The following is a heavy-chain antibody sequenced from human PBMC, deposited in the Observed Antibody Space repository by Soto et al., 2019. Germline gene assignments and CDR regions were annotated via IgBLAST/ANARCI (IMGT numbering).Heavy chain of an antibody. V-gene: IGHV2-26*01. CDR3: ARIRVVGYCSSTSCYENRYYFDY. D-gene: IGHD2-2*01. J-gene: IGHJ4*02. CDR1: GFSLSNARMG. Sequence: GSGPTLVNPTETLTLTCTVSGFSLSNARMGVSWIRQPPGKALEWLAHIFSNDEKSYSTSLKSRLTISKDTSKSQVVLTMTNMDPVDTATYYCARIRVVGYCSSTSCYENRYYFDYWGQGTLVTVSS. CDR2: IFSNDEK.